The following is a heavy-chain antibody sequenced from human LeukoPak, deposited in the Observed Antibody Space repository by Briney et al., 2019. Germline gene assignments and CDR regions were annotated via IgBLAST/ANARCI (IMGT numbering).Heavy chain of an antibody. CDR2: ISGSGGST. CDR1: GFTFSSYA. CDR3: AKVGGYGLPPKYYFDY. J-gene: IGHJ4*02. D-gene: IGHD5-18*01. V-gene: IGHV3-23*01. Sequence: GGSLRLSRAASGFTFSSYAMSWVRPAPGKGLEWVSAISGSGGSTYYVDSVKGRFTISRDNSKNTLYRQMNSLRAEDTAVYYCAKVGGYGLPPKYYFDYWGQGTLVTVSS.